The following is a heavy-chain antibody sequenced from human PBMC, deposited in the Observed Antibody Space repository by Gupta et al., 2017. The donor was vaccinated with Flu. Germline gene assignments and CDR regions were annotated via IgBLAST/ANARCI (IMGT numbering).Heavy chain of an antibody. CDR3: ARGYGDYALYYFDY. CDR2: INPNSGGT. D-gene: IGHD4-17*01. J-gene: IGHJ4*02. Sequence: QVQLVQSGAEVKKPGASVKVSCKASGYTFTGYYMHWVRQAPGQGLEWMGWINPNSGGTNYAQKFQGWVTMARDTSISTANMELSRLRSDDTAVYYCARGYGDYALYYFDYWGQGTLVTVSS. CDR1: GYTFTGYY. V-gene: IGHV1-2*04.